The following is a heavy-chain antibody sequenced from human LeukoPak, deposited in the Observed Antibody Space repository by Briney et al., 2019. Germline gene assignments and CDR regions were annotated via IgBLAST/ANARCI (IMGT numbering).Heavy chain of an antibody. CDR3: ARERAVAGTRWFDP. CDR2: ISAYNGNT. J-gene: IGHJ5*02. CDR1: GYSFSSHG. D-gene: IGHD6-19*01. V-gene: IGHV1-18*01. Sequence: ASVKVSCKASGYSFSSHGISWVRQAPGQGLEWMGWISAYNGNTNYAQKLQGRVTMTTDTSTSTAYMELRSLRSDDTAVYYCARERAVAGTRWFDPWGQGTLVTVSS.